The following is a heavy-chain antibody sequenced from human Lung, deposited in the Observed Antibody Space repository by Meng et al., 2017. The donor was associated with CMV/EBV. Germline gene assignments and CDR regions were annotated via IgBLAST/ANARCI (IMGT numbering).Heavy chain of an antibody. Sequence: SVXVSCKASGYTFTAHYFHWVRQAPGQGLEWMGWIHPHRGDTNYAQQFQGRVTLTRGTSINTGYMELTRLTSDDTAVYYCARDNNWGPDYWGQGTLVTFSS. CDR3: ARDNNWGPDY. V-gene: IGHV1-2*02. CDR1: GYTFTAHY. J-gene: IGHJ4*02. D-gene: IGHD7-27*01. CDR2: IHPHRGDT.